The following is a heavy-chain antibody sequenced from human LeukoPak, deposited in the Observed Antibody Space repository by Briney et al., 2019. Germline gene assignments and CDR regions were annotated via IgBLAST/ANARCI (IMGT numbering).Heavy chain of an antibody. D-gene: IGHD2-2*01. CDR3: ARDQDIVVAPARYNWFDP. Sequence: ASVKVSCKASGYTFTSYGISWVRQAPGQGLEWMGWISAYNGNTNYAQKLQGRVTMTTDTSTSTAYMELRSLRSDDTAVYYCARDQDIVVAPARYNWFDPWGQGTLVTVSS. CDR1: GYTFTSYG. CDR2: ISAYNGNT. J-gene: IGHJ5*02. V-gene: IGHV1-18*01.